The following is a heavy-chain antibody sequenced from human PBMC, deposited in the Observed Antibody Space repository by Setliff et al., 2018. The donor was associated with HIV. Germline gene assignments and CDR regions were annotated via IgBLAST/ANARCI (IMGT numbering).Heavy chain of an antibody. CDR2: ISTYNGNT. D-gene: IGHD2-2*01. V-gene: IGHV1-18*04. CDR1: GYSFADYG. CDR3: STDGGYCSGSTCPDIVFDY. J-gene: IGHJ4*02. Sequence: ASVKVSCKTSGYSFADYGITWVRQAPGQGLEWMGWISTYNGNTNYAQKLQGRFTISRDDSKSIAYLQMKSLKTEDTAVYYCSTDGGYCSGSTCPDIVFDYWGQGTLVTVSS.